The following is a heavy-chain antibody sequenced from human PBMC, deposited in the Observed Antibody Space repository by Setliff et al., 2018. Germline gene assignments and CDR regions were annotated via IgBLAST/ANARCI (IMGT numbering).Heavy chain of an antibody. Sequence: SETLSLTCNVSGVSFSSTTFYWAWIRQSPGKGLEWIGSVSFFGSAYYNPSPQSRGAISLDTSRNQFSLELSSVTAADTAVYYCARDPGVHSGTWCLDSWGQGTQVTVSS. CDR3: ARDPGVHSGTWCLDS. J-gene: IGHJ4*02. V-gene: IGHV4-39*07. CDR2: VSFFGSA. D-gene: IGHD2-8*01. CDR1: GVSFSSTTFY.